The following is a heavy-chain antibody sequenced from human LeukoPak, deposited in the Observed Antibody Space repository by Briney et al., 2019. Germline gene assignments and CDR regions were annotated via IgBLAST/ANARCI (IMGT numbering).Heavy chain of an antibody. D-gene: IGHD4-17*01. CDR3: ARHDYGDYGFFDY. Sequence: SETLSLTCTVSGGSIGSFYWSWIRQPPGKGLEWIGYIHYSGSASYSASLKSRVAISVDTSKSQFSLRLSSVTAADSAVYYCARHDYGDYGFFDYWGQGTQVTVSS. CDR1: GGSIGSFY. V-gene: IGHV4-59*08. J-gene: IGHJ4*02. CDR2: IHYSGSA.